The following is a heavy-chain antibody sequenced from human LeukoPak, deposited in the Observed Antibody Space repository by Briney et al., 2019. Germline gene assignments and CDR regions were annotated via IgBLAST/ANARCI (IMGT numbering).Heavy chain of an antibody. D-gene: IGHD3-10*01. V-gene: IGHV3-23*01. CDR1: GFTFNTYG. Sequence: QTGGSLRLSCAVSGFTFNTYGMTWVRQAPGKGLEWVSGISGSDGSTYYADSVKGRFTISRDNSKNTLYLQMNSLRAEDTAVYYCAKDLFTMVREPFDPWGQGTLVTVSS. CDR3: AKDLFTMVREPFDP. J-gene: IGHJ5*02. CDR2: ISGSDGST.